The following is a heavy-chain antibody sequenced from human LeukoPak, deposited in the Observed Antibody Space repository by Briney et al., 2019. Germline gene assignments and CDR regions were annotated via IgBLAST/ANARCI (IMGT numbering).Heavy chain of an antibody. Sequence: PSQTLSLTCTVSGGSISSGGYSWSWIRQPPGKGLEWIGYIYHNGSTYYNPSLKSRVTIPVDRSKNQFSLKLSSVTAADTAVYYCARGQITMIVVVNAFDIWGQGTMVTVSS. CDR3: ARGQITMIVVVNAFDI. J-gene: IGHJ3*02. D-gene: IGHD3-22*01. CDR2: IYHNGST. V-gene: IGHV4-30-2*01. CDR1: GGSISSGGYS.